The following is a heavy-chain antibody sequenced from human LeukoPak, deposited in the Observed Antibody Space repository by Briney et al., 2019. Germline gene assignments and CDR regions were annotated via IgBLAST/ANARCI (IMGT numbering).Heavy chain of an antibody. Sequence: SETLSLTCTVSGGSISTYYWSWIRQPADKGLEWIGRIYNSGSTNYNPSLKSRVTISADTPKNQFSLELSSVTAADTAVYYCATVGAVAGKYYFDYWGQGTLVTVSS. J-gene: IGHJ4*02. V-gene: IGHV4-4*07. CDR3: ATVGAVAGKYYFDY. CDR2: IYNSGST. D-gene: IGHD6-19*01. CDR1: GGSISTYY.